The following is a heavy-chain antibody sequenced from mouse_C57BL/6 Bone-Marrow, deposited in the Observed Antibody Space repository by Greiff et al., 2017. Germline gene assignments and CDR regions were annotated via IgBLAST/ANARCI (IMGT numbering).Heavy chain of an antibody. J-gene: IGHJ3*01. Sequence: VQLQQSGPGLVQPSPRLSITCTVSGFSLTSYGVHWVRQSPGKGLEWLGVIWSGGSTDYNAAFISRLSISKDNYKCQVFFKMNSMQADDTAIDYCARNGSYYGHPFADWGQGTLVTVSA. D-gene: IGHD2-1*01. CDR2: IWSGGST. CDR1: GFSLTSYG. V-gene: IGHV2-2*01. CDR3: ARNGSYYGHPFAD.